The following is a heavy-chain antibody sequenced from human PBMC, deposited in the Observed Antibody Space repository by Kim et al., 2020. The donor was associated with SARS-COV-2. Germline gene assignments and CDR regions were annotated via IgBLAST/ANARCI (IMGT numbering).Heavy chain of an antibody. CDR3: ATGKGVVSGY. Sequence: ASVKVSCKASGYTFTSYVMHWVRQAPGQRLEWMGWINAGTGNTKYSQKFQGRVTITRDTSASTAYMELSSLRSEDTAVYYCATGKGVVSGYWGQGTLVTVSS. V-gene: IGHV1-3*01. CDR2: INAGTGNT. D-gene: IGHD6-19*01. J-gene: IGHJ4*02. CDR1: GYTFTSYV.